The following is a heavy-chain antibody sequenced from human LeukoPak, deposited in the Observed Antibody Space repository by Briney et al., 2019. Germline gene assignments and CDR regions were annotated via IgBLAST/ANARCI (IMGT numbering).Heavy chain of an antibody. Sequence: SVKVSCKASGGTFSSYAISWVRQAPGQGLEWMGGIIPIFGTANYAQKFQGRVTITTDESTSTAYMELSNLRSEDTAVYYCARGVVAARLLYYYYMDVWGKGTTVTVSS. CDR3: ARGVVAARLLYYYYMDV. V-gene: IGHV1-69*05. D-gene: IGHD6-6*01. CDR1: GGTFSSYA. CDR2: IIPIFGTA. J-gene: IGHJ6*03.